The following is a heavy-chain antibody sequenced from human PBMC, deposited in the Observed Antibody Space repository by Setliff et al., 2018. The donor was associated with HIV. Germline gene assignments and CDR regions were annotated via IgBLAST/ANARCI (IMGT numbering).Heavy chain of an antibody. CDR2: INADSSST. CDR1: GFTFSNYW. D-gene: IGHD3-10*01. CDR3: SKEKFTFTVVRGVIDS. Sequence: GGSLRLSCAASGFTFSNYWIHWVRQAPGKGLVWVSRINADSSSTTYADSVKGRFTISRDKSKNTLYLQMNSLRAEDTAFYYCSKEKFTFTVVRGVIDSWGQGTLVTVSS. J-gene: IGHJ4*02. V-gene: IGHV3-74*01.